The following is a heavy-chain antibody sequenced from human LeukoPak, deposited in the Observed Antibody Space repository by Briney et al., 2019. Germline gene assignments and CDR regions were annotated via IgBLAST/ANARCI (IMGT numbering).Heavy chain of an antibody. D-gene: IGHD3-22*01. CDR1: GDSVSSNSAA. V-gene: IGHV6-1*01. CDR2: TYYRSKWYN. Sequence: SQTLSLTCAISGDSVSSNSAAWNWIRQSPSRGLERLGRTYYRSKWYNDYAVSVKSRITINPDTSKNQFSLQLNSVTPEDTAVYYCARDYYDSSGYYYGDFDYWGQGTLVTVSS. CDR3: ARDYYDSSGYYYGDFDY. J-gene: IGHJ4*02.